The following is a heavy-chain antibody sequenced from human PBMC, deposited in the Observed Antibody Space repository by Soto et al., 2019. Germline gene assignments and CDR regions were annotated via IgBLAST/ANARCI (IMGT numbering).Heavy chain of an antibody. CDR2: IDPSDSYT. CDR1: GYSFTSYW. Sequence: GESLKISCKGSGYSFTSYWISWVRQMPGKGLEWMGRIDPSDSYTNYSPSFQGHVTISADKSISTAYLQWSSLKASDTAMYYCARKTTYYCDSSGDFDYWGQGTLVTVSS. CDR3: ARKTTYYCDSSGDFDY. D-gene: IGHD3-22*01. V-gene: IGHV5-10-1*01. J-gene: IGHJ4*02.